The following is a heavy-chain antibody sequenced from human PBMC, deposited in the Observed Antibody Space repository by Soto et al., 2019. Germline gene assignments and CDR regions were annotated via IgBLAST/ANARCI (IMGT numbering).Heavy chain of an antibody. CDR1: GFTFSSYA. V-gene: IGHV3-23*01. CDR3: ARLRLDYYDSSGYAFGMDV. CDR2: ISGSGGST. D-gene: IGHD3-22*01. J-gene: IGHJ6*02. Sequence: LRLSCAASGFTFSSYAMSWVRQAPGKGLEWVSAISGSGGSTYYADSVKGRFTISRDNSKNTLYLQMNSLRAEDTAVYYCARLRLDYYDSSGYAFGMDVWGQGTTVTVSS.